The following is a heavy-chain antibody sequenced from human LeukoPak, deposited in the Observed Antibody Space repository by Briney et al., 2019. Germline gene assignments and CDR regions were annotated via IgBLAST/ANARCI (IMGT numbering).Heavy chain of an antibody. CDR2: IDWDDDK. CDR1: GFSLSTSGMC. CDR3: ARIRRGWIDY. V-gene: IGHV2-70*11. D-gene: IGHD3-10*01. Sequence: SGPTLVKPTQTLTLTCTFSGFSLSTSGMCVSWIRQPPGKALEWLARIDWDDDKYYSISLKTRLTISKDTSKNQVVLTMTNMDPVDTATYYCARIRRGWIDYWGQGTLVTVSS. J-gene: IGHJ4*02.